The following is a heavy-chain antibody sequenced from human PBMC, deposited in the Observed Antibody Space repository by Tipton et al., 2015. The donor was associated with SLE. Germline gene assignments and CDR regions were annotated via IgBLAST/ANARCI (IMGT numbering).Heavy chain of an antibody. Sequence: RSLRLSCAASGFTFSSYGMHWVRQAPGKGLEWVAVISYDGSNKYYADSVKGRFTISRDNSKNTLYLQMNSLRAEDTAVYYCAKEGRGTVVPFDYWGQGTLVTVSS. V-gene: IGHV3-30*18. CDR2: ISYDGSNK. CDR1: GFTFSSYG. CDR3: AKEGRGTVVPFDY. J-gene: IGHJ4*02. D-gene: IGHD4-11*01.